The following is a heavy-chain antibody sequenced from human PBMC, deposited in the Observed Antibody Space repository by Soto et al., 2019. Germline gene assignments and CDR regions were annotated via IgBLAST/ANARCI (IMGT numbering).Heavy chain of an antibody. D-gene: IGHD2-15*01. CDR2: IYHTGST. V-gene: IGHV4-59*08. CDR3: ARHATSGGYFDL. J-gene: IGHJ2*01. Sequence: QVQLQESGPGLVKPSETLSLTCTVSGGSITSNFWSWIRQPPGKGLEWAGYIYHTGSTNYNPSLKSRVTMSLDTSKNPFSLTLKSVTAADTAVYYCARHATSGGYFDLWGRGTLVTVSS. CDR1: GGSITSNF.